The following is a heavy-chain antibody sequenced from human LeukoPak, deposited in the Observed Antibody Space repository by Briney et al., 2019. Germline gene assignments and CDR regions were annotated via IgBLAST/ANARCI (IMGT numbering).Heavy chain of an antibody. CDR1: GSTFDDYA. Sequence: GGSLRLSCAASGSTFDDYAMHWVRQAPGKGLEWVSGISWNSGSIGYADSVKGRFTISRDNAKNSLYLQMNSLRAEDTALYYCAKSVYYYYYGMDVWGQGTTVTVSS. CDR2: ISWNSGSI. J-gene: IGHJ6*02. V-gene: IGHV3-9*01. CDR3: AKSVYYYYYGMDV.